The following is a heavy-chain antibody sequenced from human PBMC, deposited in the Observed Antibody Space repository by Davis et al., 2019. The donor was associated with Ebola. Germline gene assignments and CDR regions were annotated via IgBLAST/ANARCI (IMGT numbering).Heavy chain of an antibody. Sequence: HSQTLSLTCAISGDSVPTNIGWNWIRQSPSRGLEWLGRTYYNSKWYNDYAASVKSRITINPDTSKNQFSLQLNSVTPEDTALYYCARGWLRGGMDVWGEGTTVTVSS. D-gene: IGHD5-18*01. V-gene: IGHV6-1*01. CDR3: ARGWLRGGMDV. J-gene: IGHJ6*04. CDR1: GDSVPTNIG. CDR2: TYYNSKWYN.